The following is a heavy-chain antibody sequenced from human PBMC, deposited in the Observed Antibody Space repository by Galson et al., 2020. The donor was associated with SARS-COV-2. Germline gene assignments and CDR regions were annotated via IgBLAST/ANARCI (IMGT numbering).Heavy chain of an antibody. V-gene: IGHV4-30-2*01. D-gene: IGHD4-17*01. CDR1: GTSISSGSYS. CDR3: ARLHYGEYAPEAFDI. J-gene: IGHJ3*02. CDR2: IAHSGGT. Sequence: SQTLSLTCAVSGTSISSGSYSWNWHRQPPGKGLAWIGYIAHSGGTYYNPSLKSRVTSSGDRSKNQFSLRLSSVTAADTAVYYCARLHYGEYAPEAFDIWGPGTRVTVAS.